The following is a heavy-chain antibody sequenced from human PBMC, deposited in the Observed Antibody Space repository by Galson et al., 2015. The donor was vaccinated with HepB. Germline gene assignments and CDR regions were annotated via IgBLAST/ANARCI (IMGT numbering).Heavy chain of an antibody. CDR3: ARHTEFGVFASVFDY. Sequence: VDSVKGRFTISRDNAKNSLYLQMNSLRAEDTAVYYCARHTEFGVFASVFDYWGQGTLVTVSS. J-gene: IGHJ4*02. D-gene: IGHD3-10*01. V-gene: IGHV3-7*01.